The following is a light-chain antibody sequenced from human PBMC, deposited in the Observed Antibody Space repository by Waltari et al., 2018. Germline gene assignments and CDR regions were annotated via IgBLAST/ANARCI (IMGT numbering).Light chain of an antibody. CDR1: SSDIGTYNY. CDR2: EVT. Sequence: QSALTQPASVSGSPGQSITISCTGTSSDIGTYNYVSWYQQLPGKAPKMMIYEVTNRPVGVYYRFSGSKSGNTASLTISGLRAEDEADYYCSSHANTYNFAHVVFGGGTKLTVL. V-gene: IGLV2-23*02. CDR3: SSHANTYNFAHVV. J-gene: IGLJ2*01.